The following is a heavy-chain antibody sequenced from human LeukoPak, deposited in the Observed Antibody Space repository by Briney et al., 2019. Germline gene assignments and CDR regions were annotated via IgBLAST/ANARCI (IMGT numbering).Heavy chain of an antibody. V-gene: IGHV3-30*18. D-gene: IGHD3-10*01. CDR1: GFTFSSYG. Sequence: PGGSLRLSCAASGFTFSSYGMHWVRQAPGKGLGWVAIILYDGSNKYYADSVKGRFTISRDNSKNTLYLQMNSLRAEDTAVYYCAKLYAGGSGSYYLDAFDIWGQGTMVTVSS. CDR3: AKLYAGGSGSYYLDAFDI. J-gene: IGHJ3*02. CDR2: ILYDGSNK.